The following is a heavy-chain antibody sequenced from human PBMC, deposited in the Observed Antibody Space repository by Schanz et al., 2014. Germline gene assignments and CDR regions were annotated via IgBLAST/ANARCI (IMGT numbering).Heavy chain of an antibody. CDR1: GVSISSFY. CDR3: TRMSLRRGDYGGLDV. Sequence: QVQLQESGPGLVRPSETLSLTCTVSGVSISSFYWSWIRQSPGQGLEYFGYIYGGGSTSYHPSFKSRVTMTFDASRNAFPLKPSSVPAADTAVYYCTRMSLRRGDYGGLDVWGQGTTVTVSS. J-gene: IGHJ6*02. CDR2: IYGGGST. V-gene: IGHV4-59*08. D-gene: IGHD3-10*01.